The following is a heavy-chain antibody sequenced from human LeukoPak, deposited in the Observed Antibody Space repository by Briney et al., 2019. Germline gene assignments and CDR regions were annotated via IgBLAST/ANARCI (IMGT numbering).Heavy chain of an antibody. V-gene: IGHV4-34*01. CDR3: ARGRTVPVRPNYYMDV. Sequence: SETLSLTCTVSGGSISSYYWSWIRQPPGKGLEWIGEINHSGSTNYNPSLKSRVTISVDTSKNQFSLKLSSVTAADTAVYYCARGRTVPVRPNYYMDVWGKGTTVTVSS. J-gene: IGHJ6*03. D-gene: IGHD4-17*01. CDR1: GGSISSYY. CDR2: INHSGST.